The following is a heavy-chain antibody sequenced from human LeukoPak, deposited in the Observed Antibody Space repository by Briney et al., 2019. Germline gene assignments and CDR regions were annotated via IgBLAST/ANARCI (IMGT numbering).Heavy chain of an antibody. CDR1: GFTFTSFT. J-gene: IGHJ4*02. V-gene: IGHV3-33*01. CDR3: ARGQVGRSYGRTSIDY. CDR2: IWSDGSNS. Sequence: GGSLRLSCEASGFTFTSFTMHWVRQAPGKGLEWVALIWSDGSNSGYADSVKGRFTISRDNAKNSLYLQMNSLRAEDTAVYYCARGQVGRSYGRTSIDYWGQGTLVTVSS. D-gene: IGHD5-18*01.